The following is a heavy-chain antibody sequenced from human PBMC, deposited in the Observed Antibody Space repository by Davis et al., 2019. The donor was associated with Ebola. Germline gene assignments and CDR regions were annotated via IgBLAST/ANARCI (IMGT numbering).Heavy chain of an antibody. CDR1: GYTFTGYY. D-gene: IGHD4-17*01. CDR3: ARGTRGDYVIYYYYGMDV. Sequence: ASVKVSCKASGYTFTGYYMHWVRQAPGQGLEWMGRINPNSGGTNYAQKFQGRVTMTRDTSISTAYMELSSLRSEDTAVYYCARGTRGDYVIYYYYGMDVWGKGTTVTVSS. V-gene: IGHV1-2*06. J-gene: IGHJ6*04. CDR2: INPNSGGT.